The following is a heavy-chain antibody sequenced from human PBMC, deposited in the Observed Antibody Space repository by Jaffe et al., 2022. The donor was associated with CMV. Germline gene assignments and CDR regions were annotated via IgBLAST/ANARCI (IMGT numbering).Heavy chain of an antibody. J-gene: IGHJ6*02. CDR3: VVILTGWGGLRDYYGMDV. CDR2: IYYSGST. Sequence: QLQLQESGPGLVKPSETLSLTCTVSGGSISSSSYYWGWIRQPPGKGLEWIGSIYYSGSTYYNPSLKSRVTISVDTSKNQFSLKLSSVTAADTAVYYCVVILTGWGGLRDYYGMDVWGQGTTVTVSS. D-gene: IGHD3-9*01. CDR1: GGSISSSSYY. V-gene: IGHV4-39*01.